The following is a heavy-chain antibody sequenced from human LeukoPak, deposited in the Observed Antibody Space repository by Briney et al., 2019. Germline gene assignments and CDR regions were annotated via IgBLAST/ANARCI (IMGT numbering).Heavy chain of an antibody. V-gene: IGHV1-69*06. CDR1: GGTFNSYG. J-gene: IGHJ3*02. CDR2: IIPIFGTA. D-gene: IGHD6-13*01. CDR3: ARGSSWADAFDI. Sequence: GASVKVSCKASGGTFNSYGINWVRQAPGQGLEWMGGIIPIFGTANYAQKFQGRVTITADKSTSTAYMELSSLRSEDTAVYYCARGSSWADAFDIWGQGTMVTVSS.